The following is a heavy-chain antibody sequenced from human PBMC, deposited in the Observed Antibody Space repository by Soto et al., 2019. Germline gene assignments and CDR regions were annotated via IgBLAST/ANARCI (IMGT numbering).Heavy chain of an antibody. D-gene: IGHD2-8*01. Sequence: GSLRLPGPESGFTFDSPHRHGMSGVRQAPGKGPEWISTISSNGANTHYAESVKGRFTISKDAPTKTVHLHMNSLRTEDTATYFCVSWVSAHFDYWGHGTPVTVYS. CDR1: GFTFDSPHRHG. CDR2: ISSNGANT. J-gene: IGHJ4*01. CDR3: VSWVSAHFDY. V-gene: IGHV3-23*01.